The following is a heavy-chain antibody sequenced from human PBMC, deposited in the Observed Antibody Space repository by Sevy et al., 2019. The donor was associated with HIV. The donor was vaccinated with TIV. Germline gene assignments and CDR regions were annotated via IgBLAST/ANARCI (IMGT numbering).Heavy chain of an antibody. CDR3: AGENAWGRGYS. V-gene: IGHV4-59*08. CDR1: GGSITSLY. CDR2: IYYNGHI. J-gene: IGHJ4*02. D-gene: IGHD1-26*01. Sequence: SETLSLICTVSGGSITSLYWNWIRQPPGKGLECIANIYYNGHINYNPSLKSRVTLSLDTSKNQFSLRLSSVTAADTAMYYCAGENAWGRGYSWGQGTLVTVSS.